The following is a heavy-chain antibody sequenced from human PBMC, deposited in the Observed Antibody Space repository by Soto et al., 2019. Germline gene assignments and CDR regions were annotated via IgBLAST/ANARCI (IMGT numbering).Heavy chain of an antibody. J-gene: IGHJ4*02. CDR2: ISGSGGST. CDR3: AKDLVIVVVKGADY. Sequence: GGSLRLSCAASGFTFSSYAMSWVRQAPGKGLEWVSAISGSGGSTYYADSVKGRFTISRDNSKNKLYLQMNSLRAEDKAVYYCAKDLVIVVVKGADYWGQGTLVTVSS. D-gene: IGHD3-22*01. V-gene: IGHV3-23*01. CDR1: GFTFSSYA.